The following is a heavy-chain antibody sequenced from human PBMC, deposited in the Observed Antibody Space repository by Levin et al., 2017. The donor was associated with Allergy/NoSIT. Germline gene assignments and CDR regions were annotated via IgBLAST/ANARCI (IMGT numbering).Heavy chain of an antibody. CDR2: IYYSGST. V-gene: IGHV4-59*01. CDR1: GGSINSYY. Sequence: SQTLSLPCAVSGGSINSYYWSWIRQPPGKGLEWIGFIYYSGSTNYNPSFKSRITISVDTSRNQFSLKLSSVTAADTAVYYCARYSYGGYYFDYWGQGALVTVSS. J-gene: IGHJ4*02. D-gene: IGHD5-18*01. CDR3: ARYSYGGYYFDY.